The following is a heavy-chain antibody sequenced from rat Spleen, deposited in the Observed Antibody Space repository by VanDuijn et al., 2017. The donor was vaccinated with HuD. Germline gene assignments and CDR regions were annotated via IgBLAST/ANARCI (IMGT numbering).Heavy chain of an antibody. J-gene: IGHJ2*01. Sequence: EVQLVESDGGLVQPGRSLKLSCAASGFTFSDYYMAWVRQAPTKGLEWVATISYDGSSTYYRDSVKGRFTISRENAKNTQYLQMDSLRSEDTATYYCARHNFDYWGQGVMVTVSS. CDR1: GFTFSDYY. CDR3: ARHNFDY. V-gene: IGHV5S10*01. CDR2: ISYDGSST.